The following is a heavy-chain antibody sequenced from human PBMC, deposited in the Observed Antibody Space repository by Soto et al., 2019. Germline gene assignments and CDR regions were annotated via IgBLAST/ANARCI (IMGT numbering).Heavy chain of an antibody. CDR2: IYYSGST. CDR3: ARAVPIQFFDY. V-gene: IGHV4-59*01. D-gene: IGHD5-18*01. Sequence: SETLSLTCTVSGGSISSYYWSWIRQPPGKGLEWIGYIYYSGSTNYNPSLKSRVTISVDTPKNQFSLKLSSVTAADTAVYYCARAVPIQFFDYWGQGTLVTVSS. J-gene: IGHJ4*02. CDR1: GGSISSYY.